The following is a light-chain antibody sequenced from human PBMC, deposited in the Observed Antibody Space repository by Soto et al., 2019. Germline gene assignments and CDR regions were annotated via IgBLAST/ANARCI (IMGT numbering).Light chain of an antibody. CDR1: QSISTW. V-gene: IGKV1-5*03. CDR3: QQDNSYSPT. Sequence: DIQMTQSPSTLSASVGDRVTITCRASQSISTWLAWYQQEPGKAPKLLIHKASSLQSGVPSRFSGSASGTDFTITIRSLHPDDFATYYCQQDNSYSPTFGQGTKVDIK. CDR2: KAS. J-gene: IGKJ1*01.